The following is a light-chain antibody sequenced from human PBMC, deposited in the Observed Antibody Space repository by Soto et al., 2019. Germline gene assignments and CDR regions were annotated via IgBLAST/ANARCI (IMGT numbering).Light chain of an antibody. CDR3: QQHYGYPLT. Sequence: AIQLTQSPSSLSATVGDRVTITCRASQDISRALAWYQQKPGKAPNLLISPASNLQSGVPSRFSGSGSGTDFTLTISGLQPEDFGTYWCQQHYGYPLTFGGGSKVEIK. CDR1: QDISRA. CDR2: PAS. V-gene: IGKV1-6*01. J-gene: IGKJ4*01.